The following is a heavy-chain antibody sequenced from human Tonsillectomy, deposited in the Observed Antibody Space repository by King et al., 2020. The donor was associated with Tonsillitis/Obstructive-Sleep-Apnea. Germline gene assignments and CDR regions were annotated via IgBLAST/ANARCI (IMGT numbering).Heavy chain of an antibody. Sequence: VQLVESGGGVVQPGRSLRLYCAASGFTFSNYGMHWDRQAPGKGLEWVAVISYDGTNAYYGDSVKGRFTISRDNSKNTLYLQMNSLRAEDTAVYYCAKDTGPIAVAGEFDYWGQGTLVTVSS. D-gene: IGHD6-19*01. J-gene: IGHJ4*02. V-gene: IGHV3-30*18. CDR2: ISYDGTNA. CDR3: AKDTGPIAVAGEFDY. CDR1: GFTFSNYG.